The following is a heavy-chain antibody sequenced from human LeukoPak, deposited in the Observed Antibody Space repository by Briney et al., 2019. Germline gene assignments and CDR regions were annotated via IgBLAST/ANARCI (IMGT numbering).Heavy chain of an antibody. CDR3: ARGGGPFFDY. CDR1: GYTFSGYY. CDR2: INPNSGGT. Sequence: GASVKVSCKASGYTFSGYYIHWVQQAPGQGLEWMGWINPNSGGTNYAQKFQGRVTMTRDTSISTAYMELRRLRSDDTAAYYCARGGGPFFDYWGQGTLVTVSS. J-gene: IGHJ4*02. V-gene: IGHV1-2*02. D-gene: IGHD3-16*01.